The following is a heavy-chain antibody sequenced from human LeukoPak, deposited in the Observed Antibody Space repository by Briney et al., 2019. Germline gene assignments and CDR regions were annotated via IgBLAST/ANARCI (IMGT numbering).Heavy chain of an antibody. CDR1: GFNFPTYA. D-gene: IGHD4-17*01. CDR3: AKLTYGDYASVGY. Sequence: GGSLRLSCAASGFNFPTYAMQWVRQAPGKGLEWVSSIRVSDGARFYADSVKGRFTTSRDNSKNTLFLQMNSLRVEDTAVYYCAKLTYGDYASVGYWGQGTLVTVSS. CDR2: IRVSDGAR. J-gene: IGHJ4*02. V-gene: IGHV3-23*01.